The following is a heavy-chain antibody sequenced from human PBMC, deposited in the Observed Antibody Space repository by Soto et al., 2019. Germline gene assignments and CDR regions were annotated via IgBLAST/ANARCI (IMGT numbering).Heavy chain of an antibody. Sequence: SLRLSCAASGFTFSGHAMHWVRQAPGKGLESVAVTSYDGSYNHYADSVKGRFTISRDNSKNTLYLQMNSLRTDDTAVYYCAKDQGVGGTLGLFDYWGQGP. V-gene: IGHV3-30*18. J-gene: IGHJ4*02. CDR1: GFTFSGHA. D-gene: IGHD1-26*01. CDR2: TSYDGSYN. CDR3: AKDQGVGGTLGLFDY.